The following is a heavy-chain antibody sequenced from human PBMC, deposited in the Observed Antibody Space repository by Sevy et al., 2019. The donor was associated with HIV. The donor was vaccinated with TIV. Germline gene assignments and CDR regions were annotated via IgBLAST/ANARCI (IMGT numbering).Heavy chain of an antibody. CDR2: ITGNGDST. Sequence: GGSLRLSCKASGFTLISYAMSWVRQAPGEGLEWVSTITGNGDSTYYADSVKDRFTISRDNSKNTLFLQMNSLTAEDTAVYYCARDEFIVGPILGAFPIWGQGTMVTVSS. CDR1: GFTLISYA. CDR3: ARDEFIVGPILGAFPI. J-gene: IGHJ3*02. D-gene: IGHD1-26*01. V-gene: IGHV3-23*01.